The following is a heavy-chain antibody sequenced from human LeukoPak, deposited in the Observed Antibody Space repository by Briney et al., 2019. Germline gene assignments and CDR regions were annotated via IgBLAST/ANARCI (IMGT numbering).Heavy chain of an antibody. CDR3: ARVGSSGWFFDY. J-gene: IGHJ4*02. CDR1: GFTVSSNY. Sequence: GGSLGLSCAASGFTVSSNYMSWVRQAPGKGLEWVSVIYSGGSTYYADSVKGRFTISRDNSKNTLYLQMNSLRAEDTAVYYCARVGSSGWFFDYWGQGTLVTVSS. D-gene: IGHD6-19*01. V-gene: IGHV3-53*01. CDR2: IYSGGST.